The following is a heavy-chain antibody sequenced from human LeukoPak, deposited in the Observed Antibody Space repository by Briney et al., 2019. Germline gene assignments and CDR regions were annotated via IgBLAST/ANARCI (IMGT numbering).Heavy chain of an antibody. D-gene: IGHD4-17*01. CDR1: GFTLSTYD. CDR2: VGTAGHT. V-gene: IGHV3-13*01. CDR3: VRSFYGDHPY. Sequence: SGGSLRLSCAASGFTLSTYDMQSVSQGPGEGLEWVAAVGTAGHTFYPDPVKRQFTISRENARNSVYLQMNSLRAGDTAVYYCVRSFYGDHPYWGQGTLVTVSS. J-gene: IGHJ4*02.